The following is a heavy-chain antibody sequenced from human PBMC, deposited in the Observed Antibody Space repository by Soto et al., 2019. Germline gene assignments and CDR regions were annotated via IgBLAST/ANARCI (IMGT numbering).Heavy chain of an antibody. Sequence: PGGSLRLSCAASGVTVSTKYMGWVRQAPGKGLEWVSVIYSGGSTFYADSVRGRFTISRDNSKNTVNLQMNSLRAEDTAVYYCARDPWAADYWGQGTLVTVSS. J-gene: IGHJ4*02. V-gene: IGHV3-66*01. CDR1: GVTVSTKY. CDR2: IYSGGST. D-gene: IGHD3-16*01. CDR3: ARDPWAADY.